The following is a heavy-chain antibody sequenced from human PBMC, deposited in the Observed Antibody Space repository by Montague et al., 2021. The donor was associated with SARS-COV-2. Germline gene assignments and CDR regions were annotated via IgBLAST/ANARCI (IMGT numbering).Heavy chain of an antibody. Sequence: SLRLSCAASGFTYSSYSMNWVRQAPGKGLEWVSSISSSSSYIYYADSVKGRFTISRDNAKNSLYLQMNSLRAEDTAVYYCARDPLDYGLWSSGSYYNAYYYYYGMDVGAKGPRSPSP. J-gene: IGHJ6*02. D-gene: IGHD3-10*01. CDR3: ARDPLDYGLWSSGSYYNAYYYYYGMDV. CDR2: ISSSSSYI. CDR1: GFTYSSYS. V-gene: IGHV3-21*01.